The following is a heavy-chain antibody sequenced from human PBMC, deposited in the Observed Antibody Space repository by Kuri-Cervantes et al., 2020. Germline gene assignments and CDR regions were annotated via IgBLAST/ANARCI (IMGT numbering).Heavy chain of an antibody. V-gene: IGHV3-48*01. CDR1: GFTFSSYS. CDR3: ARDEGGMSLAIGMDV. J-gene: IGHJ6*02. CDR2: ISSSSSTI. D-gene: IGHD2-2*02. Sequence: GGSLRPSCAASGFTFSSYSMNWVRQAPGKGLEWVSYISSSSSTIYYADSVKGRFTISRDNAKNSLYLQMNSLRAEDTAVYYCARDEGGMSLAIGMDVWGQGTTVTVSS.